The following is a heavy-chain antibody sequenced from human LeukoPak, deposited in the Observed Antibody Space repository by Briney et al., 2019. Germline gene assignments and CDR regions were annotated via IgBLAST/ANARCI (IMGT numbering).Heavy chain of an antibody. D-gene: IGHD3-22*01. CDR1: GYTFTSYG. CDR2: ISAYNGNT. V-gene: IGHV1-18*01. Sequence: GSVTVSCKASGYTFTSYGISWVRQAPGQGVEWMGWISAYNGNTNYAQKLQGRVTITTETSTSTAYMEVRRQRADETAVYYCARAPYYYDSSGYYLDHYFDYWGQGTLVTVSS. J-gene: IGHJ4*02. CDR3: ARAPYYYDSSGYYLDHYFDY.